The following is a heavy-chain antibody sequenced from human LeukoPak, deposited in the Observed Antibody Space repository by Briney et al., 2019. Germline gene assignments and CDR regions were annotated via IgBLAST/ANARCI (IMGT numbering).Heavy chain of an antibody. V-gene: IGHV3-23*01. CDR2: ISGSGGST. Sequence: GGSLRLSCAASGFTFSSYAMSWVRQAPGKGLEWVSAISGSGGSTYYADSVKGRFTISRDNSKNTLYLQMNSLRAEDTAVYYCARDPYSYDTSGPKPFDYWGQGTLVTVSS. CDR1: GFTFSSYA. D-gene: IGHD3-3*01. J-gene: IGHJ4*02. CDR3: ARDPYSYDTSGPKPFDY.